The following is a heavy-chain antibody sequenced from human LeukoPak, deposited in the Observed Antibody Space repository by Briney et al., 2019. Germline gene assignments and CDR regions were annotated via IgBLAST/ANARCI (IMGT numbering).Heavy chain of an antibody. D-gene: IGHD3-22*01. CDR3: AKDGNPTYYYDSSGSPAD. J-gene: IGHJ4*02. CDR2: ISYDGSNK. V-gene: IGHV3-30*18. CDR1: GFTFSSYG. Sequence: PGGSLRLSCAASGFTFSSYGMHWVRQAPGKGLEWVAVISYDGSNKYYADSVKGRFPISRDNSKNTLYLQMNSLRAEDTAVYYCAKDGNPTYYYDSSGSPADWGQGTLVTVSS.